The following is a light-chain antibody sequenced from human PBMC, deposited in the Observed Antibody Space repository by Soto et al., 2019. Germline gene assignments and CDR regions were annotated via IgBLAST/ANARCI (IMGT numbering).Light chain of an antibody. Sequence: AIQLTQSPSSLSASVGDRVTITCRAGQGISSALAWYQQKPGKAPKLLIYDASSLESGVPSRFSGSGSGTNFTLTISSLQPEDFATYHCQQFNSYPPTFGGGTKVDIK. CDR3: QQFNSYPPT. CDR2: DAS. V-gene: IGKV1-13*02. J-gene: IGKJ4*01. CDR1: QGISSA.